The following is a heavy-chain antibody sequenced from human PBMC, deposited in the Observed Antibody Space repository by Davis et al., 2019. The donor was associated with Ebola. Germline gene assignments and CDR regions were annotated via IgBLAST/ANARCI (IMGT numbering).Heavy chain of an antibody. CDR2: INPNSGGT. J-gene: IGHJ2*01. CDR3: ARDNDSYDSSGYYGPVGYLDL. CDR1: GYTFTAYY. V-gene: IGHV1-2*02. Sequence: AASVKVSCKASGYTFTAYYMHWVRQAPGQGLEWMGWINPNSGGTNHAQKFQGRATMTRDTSISTAYMELRSLRSDDTAVYYCARDNDSYDSSGYYGPVGYLDLWGRGTLVTVSS. D-gene: IGHD3-22*01.